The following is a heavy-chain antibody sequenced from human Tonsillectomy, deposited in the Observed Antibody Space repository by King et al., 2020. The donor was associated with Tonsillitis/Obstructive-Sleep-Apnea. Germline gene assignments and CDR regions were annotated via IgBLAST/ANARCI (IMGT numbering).Heavy chain of an antibody. J-gene: IGHJ4*02. V-gene: IGHV1-2*02. D-gene: IGHD3-22*01. CDR2: INPNSGGT. CDR1: GYTFTGYY. Sequence: VQLVESGAEVKKPGASVKVSCKASGYTFTGYYMHWVRQAPGQGLEWMGWINPNSGGTDYAQKFQGRVTMTRDTSISTAYMELSRLRSDDTAVYYCARGDYYDSSGSDYWGQGTLVTVSS. CDR3: ARGDYYDSSGSDY.